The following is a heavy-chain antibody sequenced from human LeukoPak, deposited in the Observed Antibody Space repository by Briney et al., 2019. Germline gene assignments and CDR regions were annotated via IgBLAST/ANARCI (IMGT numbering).Heavy chain of an antibody. V-gene: IGHV4-61*01. CDR2: IYYSGST. Sequence: PSETLSLTCTVSGYSISSGYYWGWIRQPPGKGLEWIGYIYYSGSTNYNPSLKSRVTISVDTSKNQFSLKLSSVTAADTAVYYCARGGGSTVVTPYYFDYWGQGTLVTVSS. D-gene: IGHD4-23*01. J-gene: IGHJ4*02. CDR3: ARGGGSTVVTPYYFDY. CDR1: GYSISSGYY.